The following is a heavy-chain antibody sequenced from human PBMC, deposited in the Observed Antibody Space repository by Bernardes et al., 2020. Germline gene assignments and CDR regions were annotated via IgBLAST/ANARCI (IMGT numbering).Heavy chain of an antibody. J-gene: IGHJ4*02. Sequence: ASVKDSCKASGYTFTSYYMHWVRQAPGQGLEWMGIINPSGGSTSYAQRFQGRVTMTRDTSTSTVYMELSSLRSEDTAVYYCARARYCSGGSCYSYDYWGQGTLVTVSS. D-gene: IGHD2-15*01. CDR3: ARARYCSGGSCYSYDY. CDR1: GYTFTSYY. CDR2: INPSGGST. V-gene: IGHV1-46*01.